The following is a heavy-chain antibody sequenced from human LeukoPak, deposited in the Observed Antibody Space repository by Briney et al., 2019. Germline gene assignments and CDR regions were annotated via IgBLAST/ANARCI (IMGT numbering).Heavy chain of an antibody. CDR3: ASTGYSSSWYRY. V-gene: IGHV3-23*01. CDR2: SSGSGGST. Sequence: PGGSLRLSCAASGFTFSSYAMSWVRQAPGKGLEWVSASSGSGGSTYYADSVKGRFTISRDNSKNTLYLQMNSLRAEDTAVYYCASTGYSSSWYRYWGQGTLVTVSS. J-gene: IGHJ4*02. CDR1: GFTFSSYA. D-gene: IGHD6-13*01.